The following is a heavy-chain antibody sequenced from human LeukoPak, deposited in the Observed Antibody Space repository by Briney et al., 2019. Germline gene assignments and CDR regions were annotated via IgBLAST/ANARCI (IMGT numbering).Heavy chain of an antibody. D-gene: IGHD5-18*01. CDR1: GYSISSAYY. CDR2: IYHSGST. Sequence: SETPSLTCTVSGYSISSAYYWGWIRLPPGKGMEWIGSIYHSGSTYYNPSLKSRVTISVDTSKNQFSLELSSVAAADTAVYYCARGRWLDAFDIWGQGTMVTVSS. V-gene: IGHV4-38-2*02. J-gene: IGHJ3*02. CDR3: ARGRWLDAFDI.